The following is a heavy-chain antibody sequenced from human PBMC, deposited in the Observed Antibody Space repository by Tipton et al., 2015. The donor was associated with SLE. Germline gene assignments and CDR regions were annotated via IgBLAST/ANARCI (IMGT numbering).Heavy chain of an antibody. V-gene: IGHV4-38-2*02. CDR1: GYSISSGYY. CDR2: IYHSGST. J-gene: IGHJ4*02. CDR3: ARAPGQLWPWDY. D-gene: IGHD5-18*01. Sequence: TLSLTCTVSGYSISSGYYWGWIRQPPGKGLEWIGSIYHSGSTNYNPSLKSRVTISVDTSKNQFSLKVSSVTAADTAVYYCARAPGQLWPWDYWGQGTLVTVSS.